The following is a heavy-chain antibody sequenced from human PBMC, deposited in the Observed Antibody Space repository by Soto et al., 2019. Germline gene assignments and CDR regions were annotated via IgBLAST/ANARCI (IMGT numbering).Heavy chain of an antibody. CDR1: GYGFSIHL. V-gene: IGHV5-51*01. Sequence: GESLKISCKGSGYGFSIHLVSWLRQMPGKGLEWVGIIYPGNSNTMYSPSFQGQVTISADTALSTTYLQWDTLEPSDGAIYFCARDSHCDGGNCPMGGFDMWGQGTMVTVSS. D-gene: IGHD2-21*01. CDR2: IYPGNSNT. CDR3: ARDSHCDGGNCPMGGFDM. J-gene: IGHJ3*02.